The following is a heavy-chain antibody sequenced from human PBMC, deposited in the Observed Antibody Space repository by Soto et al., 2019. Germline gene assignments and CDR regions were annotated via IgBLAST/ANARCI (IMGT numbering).Heavy chain of an antibody. V-gene: IGHV3-33*01. Sequence: GGSLRLSCAASGFTFSSYGMHWVRQAPGKGLEWVAVIWYDGSNKYYADSVKGRFTISRDNSKNTLYLQMNSLRAEDTAVYYCARDALGGVVPAAAFDIWGQGTMVTVSS. CDR1: GFTFSSYG. D-gene: IGHD2-2*01. CDR2: IWYDGSNK. CDR3: ARDALGGVVPAAAFDI. J-gene: IGHJ3*02.